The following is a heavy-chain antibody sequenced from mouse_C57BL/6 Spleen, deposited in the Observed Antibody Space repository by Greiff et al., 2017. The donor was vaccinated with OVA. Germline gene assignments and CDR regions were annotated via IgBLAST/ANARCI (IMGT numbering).Heavy chain of an antibody. CDR2: IDPSDSET. D-gene: IGHD3-2*02. CDR1: GYTFTSYW. CDR3: ARTAQALYYFDD. V-gene: IGHV1-52*01. J-gene: IGHJ2*01. Sequence: QVQLQQPGAELVRPGSSVKLSCKASGYTFTSYWMHWVKQRPIQGLEWIGNIDPSDSETHYNQKFKDKATLTVDKSSSTAYMQLSSLTSEDSAVYDCARTAQALYYFDDGGQGTTLTVSS.